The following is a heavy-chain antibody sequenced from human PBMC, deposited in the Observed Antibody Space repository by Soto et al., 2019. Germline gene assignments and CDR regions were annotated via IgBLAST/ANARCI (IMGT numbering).Heavy chain of an antibody. CDR2: IWYDGSNK. D-gene: IGHD3-22*01. CDR3: ARDLHDSSGYWAYYFDS. J-gene: IGHJ4*02. V-gene: IGHV3-33*01. Sequence: QVQLVESGGGVVQPGRSLRLSCAASGFTFSSYGMHWVRQAPGKGLDWVAIIWYDGSNKYYADSVKGRFTISRDNSKNTLYLQMNSLRAEGTAVYYCARDLHDSSGYWAYYFDSWGQGTLVTVSS. CDR1: GFTFSSYG.